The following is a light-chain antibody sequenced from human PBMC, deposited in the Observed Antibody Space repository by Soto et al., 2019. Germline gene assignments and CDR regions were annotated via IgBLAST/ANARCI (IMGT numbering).Light chain of an antibody. Sequence: QSVLTQPPSASGSPGQSVAISCTGTSSDVGGYNYVSWYQQHPGKAPKLMIYEVSNRPSGVSNRFSGSKSGNTASLTISGLQAEDEADYYCSSYTSSSTRCVFGTGTKLTVL. V-gene: IGLV2-14*01. CDR3: SSYTSSSTRCV. J-gene: IGLJ1*01. CDR1: SSDVGGYNY. CDR2: EVS.